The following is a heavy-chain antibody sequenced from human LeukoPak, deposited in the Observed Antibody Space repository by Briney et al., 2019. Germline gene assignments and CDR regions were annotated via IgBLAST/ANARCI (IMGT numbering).Heavy chain of an antibody. D-gene: IGHD2-21*02. Sequence: ASVKLSCKASGYTFTSYDINWVRQATGQGLEWMGWMNPNSGNTGYAQKFQGRVTMTRNTSISTAYMELRSLRPEDTAVYYCARGRVSTTRKLVLVTYRLYYYYYGMDVWGQGTTVTVSS. J-gene: IGHJ6*02. CDR1: GYTFTSYD. CDR3: ARGRVSTTRKLVLVTYRLYYYYYGMDV. V-gene: IGHV1-8*01. CDR2: MNPNSGNT.